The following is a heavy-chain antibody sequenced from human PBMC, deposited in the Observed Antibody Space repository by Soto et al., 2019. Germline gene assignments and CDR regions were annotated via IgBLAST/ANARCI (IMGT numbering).Heavy chain of an antibody. CDR1: GGTFSSYT. D-gene: IGHD4-17*01. Sequence: QVQLVQSGAEVKKPGSSVKVSCKASGGTFSSYTISWVRQAPGQGLEWMGRIIPILGIANYAQKFQGRVTITADKSTSTAYMEQSSLRSEDTAVYYCATGPNPYGDHPPYFDYWGQGTLVTVSS. CDR3: ATGPNPYGDHPPYFDY. J-gene: IGHJ4*02. V-gene: IGHV1-69*02. CDR2: IIPILGIA.